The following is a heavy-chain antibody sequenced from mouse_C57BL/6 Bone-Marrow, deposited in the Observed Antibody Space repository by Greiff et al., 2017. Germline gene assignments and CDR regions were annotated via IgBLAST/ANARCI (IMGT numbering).Heavy chain of an antibody. Sequence: VQLQQSGPGLVQPSQSLSITCTVSGFSLTSYGVHWVRQSPGKGLEWLGVIWSGGSTDYNAAFISRLSISKDNSKSQVFFKMNSLQADDTAIYYCARQLRPFAYWGQGTLVTVSA. D-gene: IGHD3-2*02. CDR2: IWSGGST. V-gene: IGHV2-2*01. CDR3: ARQLRPFAY. J-gene: IGHJ3*01. CDR1: GFSLTSYG.